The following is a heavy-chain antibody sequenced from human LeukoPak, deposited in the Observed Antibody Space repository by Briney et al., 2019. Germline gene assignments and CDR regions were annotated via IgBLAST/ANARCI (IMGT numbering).Heavy chain of an antibody. V-gene: IGHV1-8*01. CDR1: GYTFTSYD. CDR2: MSTNSGNT. D-gene: IGHD3-22*01. J-gene: IGHJ4*02. CDR3: ARGFPVHYYDSSGYPPNFDY. Sequence: ASVKVSCKASGYTFTSYDINWVRQATGQGLEWMGWMSTNSGNTGYAQKFQGRVTMTRNTSISTAYMELSSLRSEDTAVYYCARGFPVHYYDSSGYPPNFDYWGQGTLVTVSS.